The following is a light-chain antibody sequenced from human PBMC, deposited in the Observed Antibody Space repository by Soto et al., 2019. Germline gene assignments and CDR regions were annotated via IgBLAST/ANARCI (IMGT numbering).Light chain of an antibody. Sequence: QSVLTQPPSASGTPGQRVTISCSGSSSNIGSNHVYWYQQFPGMAPKLLTYRSDQRPTGVSDRFSGSKSGTSASLAISGLRSDDEADYYCSARDDILSGVVFGGGTKLTVL. J-gene: IGLJ2*01. V-gene: IGLV1-47*01. CDR3: SARDDILSGVV. CDR1: SSNIGSNH. CDR2: RSD.